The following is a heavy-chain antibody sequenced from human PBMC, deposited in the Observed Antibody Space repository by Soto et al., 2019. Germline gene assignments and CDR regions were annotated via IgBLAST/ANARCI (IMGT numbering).Heavy chain of an antibody. CDR3: ATAALTFGGVLNA. D-gene: IGHD3-16*01. CDR1: GATFSSST. Sequence: QVQLVQSGADVKKPGSSVKVSCKASGATFSSSTFTWVRQAPGQGLEWMGRIIPMFGITNSAQKFQGRLGITADESNNTVFMDMSSLRSDDTAVYYCATAALTFGGVLNAWGQGTLVTVSS. J-gene: IGHJ4*02. V-gene: IGHV1-69*02. CDR2: IIPMFGIT.